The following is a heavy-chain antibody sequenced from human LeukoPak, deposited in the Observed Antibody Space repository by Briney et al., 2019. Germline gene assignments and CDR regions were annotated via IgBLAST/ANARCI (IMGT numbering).Heavy chain of an antibody. V-gene: IGHV1-2*02. CDR2: INPNSGGA. J-gene: IGHJ3*02. CDR3: ARDRGYDSSGPDAFDI. D-gene: IGHD3-22*01. CDR1: GYTFTGYY. Sequence: ASVKVSCKASGYTFTGYYMHWVRQAPGQGLEWMGWINPNSGGANYAQKFQGRVTMTRDTSISTAYMELSRLRSDDTAVYYCARDRGYDSSGPDAFDIWGQGTMVTVSS.